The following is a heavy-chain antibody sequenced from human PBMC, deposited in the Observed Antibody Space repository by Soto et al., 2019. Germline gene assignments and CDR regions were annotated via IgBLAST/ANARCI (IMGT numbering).Heavy chain of an antibody. D-gene: IGHD3-22*01. CDR3: ARCSYRSGYYDYYYYGMDV. CDR2: ISYDGSNK. CDR1: GFTFSSYA. J-gene: IGHJ6*02. V-gene: IGHV3-30-3*01. Sequence: GGSLRLSCAASGFTFSSYAMHWVRQAPGKGLEWVAVISYDGSNKYYADSVKGRFTISRDNSKNTLYLQMNSLRAEDTAVYYCARCSYRSGYYDYYYYGMDVWGQGATVTVSS.